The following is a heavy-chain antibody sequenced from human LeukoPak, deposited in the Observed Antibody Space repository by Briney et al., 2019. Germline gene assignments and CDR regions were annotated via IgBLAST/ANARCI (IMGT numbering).Heavy chain of an antibody. Sequence: SETLSLTCTVSGGSISSYYWSWIRQPPGKGLEWIGYIYYSGSTNYNPSLKSRVTISVDTSKNQFSLKLSSVTAADTAVYYCARCGLGYDAFDIWGQGTMVTVS. D-gene: IGHD1-26*01. J-gene: IGHJ3*02. CDR1: GGSISSYY. V-gene: IGHV4-59*01. CDR2: IYYSGST. CDR3: ARCGLGYDAFDI.